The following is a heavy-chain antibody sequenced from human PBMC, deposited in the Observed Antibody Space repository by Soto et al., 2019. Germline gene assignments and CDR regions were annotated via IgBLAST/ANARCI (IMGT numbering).Heavy chain of an antibody. CDR2: ISTYRGNT. V-gene: IGHV1-18*01. J-gene: IGHJ4*02. CDR1: GYTFTSNG. CDR3: TRDQRRNFDY. Sequence: QVQLVQSGAEVKKPGASVKVSCKASGYTFTSNGISWVRQAPGQGLEWMGWISTYRGNTNYAQKFQGRATMTTDTSTSTAYMELRSLRSDDTAVYYCTRDQRRNFDYWGQGTLVTVSS.